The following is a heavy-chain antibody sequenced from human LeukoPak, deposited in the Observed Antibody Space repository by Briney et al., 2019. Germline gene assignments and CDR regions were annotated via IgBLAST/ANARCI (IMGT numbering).Heavy chain of an antibody. V-gene: IGHV4-34*01. CDR3: ARDRPPDYYYYGMDV. CDR2: INHSGST. CDR1: GGSFSGYY. J-gene: IGHJ6*02. Sequence: SETLSLTCAVYGGSFSGYYWSWIRQPPGKGLEWIGEINHSGSTNYNPSLKSRVTISVDTSKNQLSLKLSSVTAADTAVYYCARDRPPDYYYYGMDVWGQGTTVTVSS.